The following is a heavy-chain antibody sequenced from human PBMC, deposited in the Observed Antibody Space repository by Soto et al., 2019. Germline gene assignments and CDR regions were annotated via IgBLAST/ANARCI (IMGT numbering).Heavy chain of an antibody. V-gene: IGHV1-18*01. CDR2: ISGYNGDT. CDR3: AKNGEPPYYYDGRDV. D-gene: IGHD7-27*01. J-gene: IGHJ6*02. Sequence: ASVKVSCKASGYTFTRYGISWVRQAPGQGLEWMGWISGYNGDTNYAQKFQGRVTMTVDTSTTTAFMELTSLTSDDRAAYYCAKNGEPPYYYDGRDVWGQGTTAIVSS. CDR1: GYTFTRYG.